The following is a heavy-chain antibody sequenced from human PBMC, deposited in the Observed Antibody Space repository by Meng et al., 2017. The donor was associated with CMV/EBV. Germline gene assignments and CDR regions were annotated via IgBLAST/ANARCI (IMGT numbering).Heavy chain of an antibody. CDR1: GYTFTGYY. Sequence: ASVKVSCKASGYTFTGYYMPWVRQAPGQGLEWMGWINPNSGGTNYAQKFQGRVTMTRDTSISTAYMELSRLRSDDTAVYYCARDLRAVGAFDIWGQGTMVTVSS. V-gene: IGHV1-2*02. D-gene: IGHD6-19*01. CDR2: INPNSGGT. J-gene: IGHJ3*02. CDR3: ARDLRAVGAFDI.